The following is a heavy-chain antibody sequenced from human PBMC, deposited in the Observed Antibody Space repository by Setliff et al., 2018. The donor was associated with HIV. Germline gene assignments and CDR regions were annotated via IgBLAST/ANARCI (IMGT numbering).Heavy chain of an antibody. CDR1: GGTFKSLA. V-gene: IGHV1-69*10. CDR2: ILPLNGIT. CDR3: AREVPSNTGSYYKKY. D-gene: IGHD3-10*01. Sequence: SVKVSCKASGGTFKSLAFNWFRQAPGQGLEWVGGILPLNGITNYAQRFRGRLSLTIDISTTTAHLQLRNLRSDDTAVYFCAREVPSNTGSYYKKYWGQGTLVTVS. J-gene: IGHJ4*02.